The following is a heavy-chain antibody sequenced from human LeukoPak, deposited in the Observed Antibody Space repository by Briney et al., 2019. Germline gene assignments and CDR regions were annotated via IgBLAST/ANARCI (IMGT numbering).Heavy chain of an antibody. CDR1: GYTFTSYA. V-gene: IGHV1-3*01. Sequence: GSVKVSCKASGYTFTSYAMHWVRQAPGQRLEWMGWINAGNGNTKYSQKFQGRVTITRDTSASTAYMELSSLRSEDTAVYYCERGQWFYYYGMDVWGQGTTVTVSS. J-gene: IGHJ6*02. D-gene: IGHD2-8*01. CDR2: INAGNGNT. CDR3: ERGQWFYYYGMDV.